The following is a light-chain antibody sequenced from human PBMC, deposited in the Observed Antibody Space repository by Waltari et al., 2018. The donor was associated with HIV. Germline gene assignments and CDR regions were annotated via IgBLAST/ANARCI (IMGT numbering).Light chain of an antibody. CDR3: SAWDSDLTAWM. J-gene: IGLJ3*02. CDR2: RNN. V-gene: IGLV10-54*04. Sequence: QTGLTQPPSVSRALRQTATLTCTGNSNNVGNQGVAWLQQHQGHPPKLLSYRNNNRPSGISEIFSASRSGNTASLTISGLQPEDEAVYYCSAWDSDLTAWMFGGGTKLTVL. CDR1: SNNVGNQG.